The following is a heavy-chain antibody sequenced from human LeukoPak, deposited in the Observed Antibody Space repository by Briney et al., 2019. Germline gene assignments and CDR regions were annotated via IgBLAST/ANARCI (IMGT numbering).Heavy chain of an antibody. CDR2: INHSGCT. J-gene: IGHJ4*02. V-gene: IGHV4-34*01. CDR1: GGSYSGYY. CDR3: ARAGDSSGYCDS. Sequence: SETLSLTCAVYGGSYSGYYWSWIRQPPGKGLEWIGEINHSGCTNYNPSLKSRVTMAVDTSKNQFSLKLSSVTAADTAVYYCARAGDSSGYCDSWGQGTLVTVSS. D-gene: IGHD3-22*01.